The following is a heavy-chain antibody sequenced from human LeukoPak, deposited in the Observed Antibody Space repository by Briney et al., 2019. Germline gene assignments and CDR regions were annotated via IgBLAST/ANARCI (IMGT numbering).Heavy chain of an antibody. V-gene: IGHV3-7*03. Sequence: GSLRLSFAGSGFTLCRYWVRWVRQGPGEGLEWVANIKQDGSEKYYVDSVKGRFTISRDNAKNSLYLQMNSLRAEDTAVYYCARDQQLFDYWGQGTLVTVSS. D-gene: IGHD5-18*01. CDR1: GFTLCRYW. CDR3: ARDQQLFDY. J-gene: IGHJ4*02. CDR2: IKQDGSEK.